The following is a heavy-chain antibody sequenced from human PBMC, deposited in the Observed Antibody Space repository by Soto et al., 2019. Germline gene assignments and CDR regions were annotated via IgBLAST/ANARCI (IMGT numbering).Heavy chain of an antibody. J-gene: IGHJ5*02. CDR3: ARVVPGAEAWXGP. CDR2: ISLYSDGA. Sequence: QVQLVQSGGEVKRPGASVKASCKTSGYTFSNYGITWVRQAPGQPLEWLGWISLYSDGANYAQKFQGRVSMTTDTSTTTAYMELRSLRSXDXAVYYCARVVPGAEAWXGPWGQGTLVTVSS. D-gene: IGHD2-2*01. V-gene: IGHV1-18*01. CDR1: GYTFSNYG.